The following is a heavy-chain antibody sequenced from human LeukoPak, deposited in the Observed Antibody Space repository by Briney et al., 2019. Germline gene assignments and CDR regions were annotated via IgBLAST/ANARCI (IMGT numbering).Heavy chain of an antibody. V-gene: IGHV1-2*04. CDR2: INPNSGGT. D-gene: IGHD5-18*01. CDR1: GGTFSSYA. Sequence: ASVKVSCKASGGTFSSYAISWVRQAPGQGLEWMGWINPNSGGTNYAQKFQGWVTMTRDTSISTAYMELSRLRSDDTAVYYCARGPTTSIQLLPWGQGTLVTVSS. CDR3: ARGPTTSIQLLP. J-gene: IGHJ5*02.